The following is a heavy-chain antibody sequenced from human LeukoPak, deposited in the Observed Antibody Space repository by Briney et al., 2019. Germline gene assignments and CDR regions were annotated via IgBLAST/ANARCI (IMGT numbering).Heavy chain of an antibody. D-gene: IGHD3-10*01. CDR3: ARDRGSFTSGTSYFDY. J-gene: IGHJ4*02. CDR1: GFTFSNYG. Sequence: GGSLRLSCAPSGFTFSNYGFHWVRQAPGKGLEWVAVIWYDGSQKYFADSVKGRFTISRDNSKNTLYLEMKSLTAEDTAVYFCARDRGSFTSGTSYFDYWGQGTLVTVSS. CDR2: IWYDGSQK. V-gene: IGHV3-33*01.